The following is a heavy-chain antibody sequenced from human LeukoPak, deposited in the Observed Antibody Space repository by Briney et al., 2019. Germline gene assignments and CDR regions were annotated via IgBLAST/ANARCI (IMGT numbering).Heavy chain of an antibody. CDR2: MNPNSGNT. CDR1: GYTFTSYD. Sequence: GASVKVSCKASGYTFTSYDINWVRQATGQGLEWMGWMNPNSGNTGYAQKFQGRVTMTRNTSISTAYMELSSLRSEDTAAYYCARRLSIAAAGRKRAYYFDYWGQGTLVTVSS. V-gene: IGHV1-8*01. CDR3: ARRLSIAAAGRKRAYYFDY. J-gene: IGHJ4*02. D-gene: IGHD6-13*01.